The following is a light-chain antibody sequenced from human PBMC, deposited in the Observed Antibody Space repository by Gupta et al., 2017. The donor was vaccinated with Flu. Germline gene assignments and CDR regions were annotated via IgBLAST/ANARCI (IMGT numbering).Light chain of an antibody. CDR1: QNLVYSDGNTY. CDR2: QVS. J-gene: IGKJ1*01. Sequence: DVVMTQSPLSLPVTLGQPASISCTSTQNLVYSDGNTYLHWFQQRPGQSPRRLIYQVSYRDSGVPDRFSGSGSGTDFTLKISRVEAEDVGIYFCRQGVHWSWAFGQGTKVEIK. CDR3: RQGVHWSWA. V-gene: IGKV2-30*01.